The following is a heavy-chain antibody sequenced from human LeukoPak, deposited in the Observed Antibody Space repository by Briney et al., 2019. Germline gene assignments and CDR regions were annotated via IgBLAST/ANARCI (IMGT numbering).Heavy chain of an antibody. J-gene: IGHJ6*02. CDR2: ISGSGEST. Sequence: GGSLRLSCAASGFTFSNAWMSWVRQAPGKGPEWVSGISGSGESTYYADSVKGRFTISRDNSKNTVFLQMNSLRAADPAVYSCAGGKRGVYYSYGMAVGGQGTTVTVSS. V-gene: IGHV3-23*01. CDR3: AGGKRGVYYSYGMAV. CDR1: GFTFSNAW. D-gene: IGHD3-10*01.